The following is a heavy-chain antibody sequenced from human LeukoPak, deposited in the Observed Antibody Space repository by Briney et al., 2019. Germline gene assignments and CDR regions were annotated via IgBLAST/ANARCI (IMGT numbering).Heavy chain of an antibody. J-gene: IGHJ1*01. CDR3: ASGDYYDSSGYYGNEYFQH. CDR2: INPSGGST. D-gene: IGHD3-22*01. CDR1: GYTFTSYY. Sequence: ASMKVSCKASGYTFTSYYMHWVRQAPGQGLEWMGIINPSGGSTSYAQKFQGRVTMTRDTSTSTVYMELSSLRSEDTAVYYCASGDYYDSSGYYGNEYFQHWGQGTLVTVSS. V-gene: IGHV1-46*01.